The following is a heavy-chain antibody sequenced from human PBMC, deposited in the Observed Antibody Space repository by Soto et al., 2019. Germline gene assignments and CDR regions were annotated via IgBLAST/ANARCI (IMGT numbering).Heavy chain of an antibody. CDR1: GGSVNICTYY. CDR2: IHYSGST. V-gene: IGHV4-61*01. D-gene: IGHD2-21*01. Sequence: QVQLQASGPGLVKPSATLSLTCTVPGGSVNICTYYWSWIRQPPGKGLEWIGFIHYSGSTNYNPSLKGRVTMSVDTSKNQFSLKLTSVNTADTAIYYCTRGGDPYKTGHWGQGTLVTVSS. J-gene: IGHJ4*02. CDR3: TRGGDPYKTGH.